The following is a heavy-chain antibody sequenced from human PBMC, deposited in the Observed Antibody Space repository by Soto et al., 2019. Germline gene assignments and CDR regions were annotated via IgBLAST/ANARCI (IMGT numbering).Heavy chain of an antibody. CDR1: GGTFRTAA. V-gene: IGHV1-69*12. CDR3: ARDNDRPQLGGNYYYVLDV. J-gene: IGHJ6*02. D-gene: IGHD2-8*01. CDR2: IMPVFRTP. Sequence: QVQLEQSGAEVKKPGSSVNVSCKASGGTFRTAAVSWVRQAPGQGLEWMGGIMPVFRTPDYAQKFHGRVTITAAESTSTAYMELSGLRSADTAVYYCARDNDRPQLGGNYYYVLDVWGQGTTITVSS.